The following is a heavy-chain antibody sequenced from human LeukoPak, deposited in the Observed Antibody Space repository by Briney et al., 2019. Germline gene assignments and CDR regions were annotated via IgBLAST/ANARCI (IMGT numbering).Heavy chain of an antibody. CDR2: ISYDGSNK. V-gene: IGHV3-30*18. Sequence: GGSLRLSCAASGFTFSSYGMHWVRQAPGKGLEWVAVISYDGSNKYYADSVKGRFAISRDNSKNTLYLQMNSLRAEDTAVYYCAKTYNYDSSGYYFDYWGQGTLVTVSS. CDR1: GFTFSSYG. J-gene: IGHJ4*02. D-gene: IGHD3-22*01. CDR3: AKTYNYDSSGYYFDY.